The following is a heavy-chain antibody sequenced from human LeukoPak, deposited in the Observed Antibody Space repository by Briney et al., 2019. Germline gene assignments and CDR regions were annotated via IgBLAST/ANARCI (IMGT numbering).Heavy chain of an antibody. V-gene: IGHV4-39*01. CDR3: ARHRTNSGWTDY. CDR2: IYYRGST. CDR1: GGSISSSSYY. D-gene: IGHD6-19*01. Sequence: PSETLSLTCTVSGGSISSSSYYWGWIRQPPGKGLEWIGSIYYRGSTYYNPSLKSRVTISVDTSKNQFSLKLSSVTAANTAVYYCARHRTNSGWTDYWGQGTLVTVSS. J-gene: IGHJ4*02.